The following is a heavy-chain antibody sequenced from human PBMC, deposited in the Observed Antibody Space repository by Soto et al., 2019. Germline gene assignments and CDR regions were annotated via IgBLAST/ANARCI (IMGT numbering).Heavy chain of an antibody. CDR2: IYYSGST. CDR1: GGSIGSYY. J-gene: IGHJ4*02. CDR3: ARGGWRQIDY. D-gene: IGHD3-3*01. V-gene: IGHV4-59*08. Sequence: QVQLQESGPGLVKPSETLSLTCSVSGGSIGSYYWSWIRQPPGKGLEWIGYIYYSGSTNYNSSLKSRVTISADTSKNQFPLKLSSVIAADTAVYYCARGGWRQIDYWGQGTLVTVSS.